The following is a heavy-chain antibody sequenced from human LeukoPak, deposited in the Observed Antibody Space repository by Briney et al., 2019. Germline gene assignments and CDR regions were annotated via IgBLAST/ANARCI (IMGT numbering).Heavy chain of an antibody. D-gene: IGHD2-21*02. CDR2: IYYPGGT. CDR1: GGSVSGDS. J-gene: IGHJ6*03. CDR3: ARNGFRTYCGDGCYSDYMDV. Sequence: SETLSLTCTVSGGSVSGDSWTWIRQPAGKGLEWIGYIYYPGGTNYNPSLKSRVAMSVDTSKNQFSLKLTSVTAADTAVYYCARNGFRTYCGDGCYSDYMDVWGQGTTVTVAS. V-gene: IGHV4-59*02.